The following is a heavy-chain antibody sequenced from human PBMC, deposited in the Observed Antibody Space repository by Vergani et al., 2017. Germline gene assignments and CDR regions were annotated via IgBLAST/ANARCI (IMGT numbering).Heavy chain of an antibody. J-gene: IGHJ6*02. CDR1: GFTFSSYS. CDR3: ARGSYYDILTGNYYYGMDV. Sequence: EVQLVESGGGLVKPGGSLRLSCAASGFTFSSYSLNWVRQPPGKGLEWVSSISSSSSDIYYADSVKGRFTISRENAKNALYLQMNSLRAEDTAGYYCARGSYYDILTGNYYYGMDVWGQGTTVTVSS. D-gene: IGHD3-9*01. CDR2: ISSSSSDI. V-gene: IGHV3-21*01.